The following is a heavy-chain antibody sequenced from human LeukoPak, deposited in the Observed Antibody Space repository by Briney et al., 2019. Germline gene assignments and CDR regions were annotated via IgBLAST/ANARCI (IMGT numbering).Heavy chain of an antibody. J-gene: IGHJ4*02. CDR3: ARVSVVPAAMVDY. Sequence: PSETLSLTCTVSGYSISSGYYWGWIRQPPGQGLEWIGSIYHSGSTYYNPSLKSRVTISVDTSKNQFSLKLSSVTAADTAVYYCARVSVVPAAMVDYWGQGTLVTVSS. CDR1: GYSISSGYY. CDR2: IYHSGST. V-gene: IGHV4-38-2*02. D-gene: IGHD2-2*01.